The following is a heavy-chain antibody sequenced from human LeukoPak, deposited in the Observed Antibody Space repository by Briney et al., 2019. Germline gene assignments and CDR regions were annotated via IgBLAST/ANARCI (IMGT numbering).Heavy chain of an antibody. J-gene: IGHJ4*02. V-gene: IGHV4-34*01. D-gene: IGHD6-19*01. CDR2: INHSGST. CDR1: GGSFSGYY. CDR3: ARGPTAVAAPGDY. Sequence: KTSETLSLTCAVYGGSFSGYYWSWIRQPPGKGLEWIGEINHSGSTNYNPSLKSRVTISVDTSKNQFSLKLSSVTAADTAVYYCARGPTAVAAPGDYWGQGTLVTVSS.